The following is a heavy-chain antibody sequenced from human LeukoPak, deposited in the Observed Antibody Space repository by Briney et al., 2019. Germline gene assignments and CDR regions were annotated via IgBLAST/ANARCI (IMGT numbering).Heavy chain of an antibody. CDR3: TTEGITMIVVVINVDGYFDY. D-gene: IGHD3-22*01. CDR1: GFTFSNAW. CDR2: IKSKIDGGTT. V-gene: IGHV3-15*01. J-gene: IGHJ4*02. Sequence: PGGSLRLSCAASGFTFSNAWMSWVRQAPGKGLEWVGRIKSKIDGGTTDYAAPVKGRFTISRDDSKNTLYLQMNSLKTEDTAVYYCTTEGITMIVVVINVDGYFDYWGQGTLVTVSS.